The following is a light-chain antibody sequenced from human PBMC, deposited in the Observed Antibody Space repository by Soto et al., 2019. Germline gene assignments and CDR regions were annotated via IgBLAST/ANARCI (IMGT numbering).Light chain of an antibody. V-gene: IGKV1-5*03. CDR2: KAS. CDR3: QQYNSYSRMYT. Sequence: DLPMTQSPSTLSASVGDRVTITCRASQSISTWLAWYQQKPGKAPKVLIYKASSLESGVPSRFTGSGSGTEFTLTISSLQPDDFATYYCQQYNSYSRMYTFGQGTKLEIK. CDR1: QSISTW. J-gene: IGKJ2*01.